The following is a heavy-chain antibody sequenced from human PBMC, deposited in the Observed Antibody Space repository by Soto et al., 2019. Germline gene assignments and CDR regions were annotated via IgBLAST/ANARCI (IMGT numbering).Heavy chain of an antibody. CDR3: ARHRRSSRGWFDP. CDR2: MNPNSGNT. D-gene: IGHD6-6*01. CDR1: GYTFTSYD. Sequence: ASVKVSCKASGYTFTSYDINWVRQATGQGLEWMGWMNPNSGNTGYAQKFQGRVTMTRNTSISTAYMELSSLRSEDTAVYYCARHRRSSRGWFDPWGQGTLVTVS. V-gene: IGHV1-8*01. J-gene: IGHJ5*02.